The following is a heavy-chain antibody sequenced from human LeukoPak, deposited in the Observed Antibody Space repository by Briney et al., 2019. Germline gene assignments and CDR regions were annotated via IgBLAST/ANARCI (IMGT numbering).Heavy chain of an antibody. CDR2: IYYSGST. J-gene: IGHJ6*03. D-gene: IGHD2-15*01. V-gene: IGHV4-39*01. CDR1: GGSISSSSYY. CDR3: ARQGCSGGSCYSAYYYMDV. Sequence: SETLSLTCTVSGGSISSSSYYWGWIRQPPGKGLEWIGSIYYSGSTYYNPSLKSRVTISVDTSKNQFSLKLSSVTAADTAVYYCARQGCSGGSCYSAYYYMDVWGKGTTVTVSS.